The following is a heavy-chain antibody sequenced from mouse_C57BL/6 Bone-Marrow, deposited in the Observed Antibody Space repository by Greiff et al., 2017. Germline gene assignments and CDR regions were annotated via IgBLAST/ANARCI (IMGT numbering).Heavy chain of an antibody. D-gene: IGHD2-4*01. Sequence: EVQLQQSGTVLARPGASVKMSCKTSGYTFTSYWMHWVKQRPGQGLEWIGAIYPGNSDTSYNQKFKGKAKLTAVTSASTAYMELSSLTNEDSAVYYCTRYYEYEDWYFDVWGTGTTVTVSA. CDR1: GYTFTSYW. V-gene: IGHV1-5*01. J-gene: IGHJ1*03. CDR2: IYPGNSDT. CDR3: TRYYEYEDWYFDV.